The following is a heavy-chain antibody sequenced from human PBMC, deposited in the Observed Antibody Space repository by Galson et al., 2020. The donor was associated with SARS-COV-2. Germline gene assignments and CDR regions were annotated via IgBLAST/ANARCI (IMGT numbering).Heavy chain of an antibody. CDR1: GFTVSDNY. V-gene: IGHV3-66*01. Sequence: TGGSLRLSCAASGFTVSDNYMCWVRQAPGKGLEWVSGIYTGGTTYYADSVQGRFTISRDNTKNTLHLQMNSLRAEDTAVYYCARDGRAYWNCYHGMDDWGQGTTVTVSS. J-gene: IGHJ6*02. CDR2: IYTGGTT. D-gene: IGHD3-16*01. CDR3: ARDGRAYWNCYHGMDD.